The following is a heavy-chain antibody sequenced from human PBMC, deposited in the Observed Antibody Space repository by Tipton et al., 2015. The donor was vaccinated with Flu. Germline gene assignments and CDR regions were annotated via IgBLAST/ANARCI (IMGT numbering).Heavy chain of an antibody. J-gene: IGHJ4*02. V-gene: IGHV1-46*01. CDR3: ARDNVHHAFDS. Sequence: QVQLVQSGAEVKKPGASVRVSCKASGYTFTGDYIHWVRQAPGQGLEWMGRFIPSDSRTIYAQKFKGTLTMTRDTSTSTVYMDLSSLRFEDTAVYYCARDNVHHAFDSWGQGTLVTVSA. CDR1: GYTFTGDY. D-gene: IGHD1-14*01. CDR2: FIPSDSRT.